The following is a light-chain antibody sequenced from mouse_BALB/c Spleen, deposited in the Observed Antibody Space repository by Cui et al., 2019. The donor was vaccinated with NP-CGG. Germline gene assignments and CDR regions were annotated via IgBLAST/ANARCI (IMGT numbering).Light chain of an antibody. V-gene: IGLV1*01. J-gene: IGLJ1*01. Sequence: QPVVTQESALTTSPGETVTLTCRSSTGAVTTSNYANWVQEKPDHLFTGLIGGTKNRAPGVPARFSGSLIGDKAALTITGAQTEDEAIYFCALWYSNHWVFGGGTKLTVL. CDR2: GTK. CDR1: TGAVTTSNY. CDR3: ALWYSNHWV.